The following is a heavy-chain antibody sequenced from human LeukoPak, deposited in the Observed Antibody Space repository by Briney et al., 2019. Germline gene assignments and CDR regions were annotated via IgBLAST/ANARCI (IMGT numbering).Heavy chain of an antibody. Sequence: SETLSLTCTVSGGSISSGGYYWSWIRQHPGKGLEWIGYIYYSGSTYYNPSLKSRVTISVDTSKNQFSLKLSSVTAADTAVYYCARGRRIAAAGNNWFDPWGQGTLVTVSS. CDR1: GGSISSGGYY. J-gene: IGHJ5*02. CDR2: IYYSGST. D-gene: IGHD6-13*01. CDR3: ARGRRIAAAGNNWFDP. V-gene: IGHV4-31*03.